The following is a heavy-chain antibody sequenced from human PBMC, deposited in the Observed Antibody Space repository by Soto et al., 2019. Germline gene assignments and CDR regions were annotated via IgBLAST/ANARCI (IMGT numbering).Heavy chain of an antibody. J-gene: IGHJ5*02. V-gene: IGHV1-2*04. CDR3: ARDLGGYSSGPNWFDP. CDR1: GYNFTGYY. CDR2: INPNSGGT. D-gene: IGHD6-19*01. Sequence: QVQLVQSGAEVKKPGASVKVSCKASGYNFTGYYMHWVRQAPGQVLEWMGWINPNSGGTNYAQKFQGWVTMTRDTSISTAYMELSRLRSDDTAVYYCARDLGGYSSGPNWFDPWGQGTLVTVSS.